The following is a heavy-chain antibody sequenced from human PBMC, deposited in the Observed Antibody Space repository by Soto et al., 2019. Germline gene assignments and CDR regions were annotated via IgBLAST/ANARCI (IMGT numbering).Heavy chain of an antibody. J-gene: IGHJ6*02. D-gene: IGHD1-26*01. Sequence: LRLSCAASGFTFSSYGMHWVRQAPGKGLEWVAVISYDGSNKYYADSVKGRFTISRDNSKNTLYLQMNSLRAEDTAVYHCANSFSSLGAPAPYYYGMDVWGQGTTVTVSS. V-gene: IGHV3-30*18. CDR3: ANSFSSLGAPAPYYYGMDV. CDR1: GFTFSSYG. CDR2: ISYDGSNK.